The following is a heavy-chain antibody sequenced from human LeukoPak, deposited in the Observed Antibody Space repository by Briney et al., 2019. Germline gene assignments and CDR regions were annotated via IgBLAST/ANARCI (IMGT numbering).Heavy chain of an antibody. CDR1: GFIFSIYG. CDR3: TRDWNDLDY. Sequence: GGSLRLSCAASGFIFSIYGMHWVRQAPGKGLEWVAVISYDGSNKYYADSVKGRFTISRDNSRNMLYLQMNSLRAEDTAVYYSTRDWNDLDYWGQGTLVTVSS. CDR2: ISYDGSNK. J-gene: IGHJ4*02. V-gene: IGHV3-30*03. D-gene: IGHD1-1*01.